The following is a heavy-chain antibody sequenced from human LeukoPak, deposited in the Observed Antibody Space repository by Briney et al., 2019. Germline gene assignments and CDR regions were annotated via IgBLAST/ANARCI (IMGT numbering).Heavy chain of an antibody. CDR3: AWRPALAAPGTLDY. D-gene: IGHD6-13*01. CDR2: INGDGSTT. CDR1: GFTFSSYW. V-gene: IGHV3-74*01. Sequence: GGSLRLSCAASGFTFSSYWMHWVRQAPGKGLVWVSRINGDGSTTTYADSVKGRFTISRDNAKNTLYLQMNSLRAEDTAVYYCAWRPALAAPGTLDYWGQGTLVTVSS. J-gene: IGHJ4*02.